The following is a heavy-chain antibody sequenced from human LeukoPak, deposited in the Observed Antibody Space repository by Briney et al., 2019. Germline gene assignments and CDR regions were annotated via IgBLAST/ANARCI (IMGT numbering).Heavy chain of an antibody. Sequence: SETLSLTCTVSGGSISSSSYYWGWIRQPPGKGLEWIGSIYCSGSTYYNPSLKSRVTISVDTSKNQFSLKLSSVTAADTAVYYCARYALDWDTAAFDIWGQGTMVTVSS. CDR1: GGSISSSSYY. J-gene: IGHJ3*02. CDR2: IYCSGST. D-gene: IGHD3-3*01. V-gene: IGHV4-39*07. CDR3: ARYALDWDTAAFDI.